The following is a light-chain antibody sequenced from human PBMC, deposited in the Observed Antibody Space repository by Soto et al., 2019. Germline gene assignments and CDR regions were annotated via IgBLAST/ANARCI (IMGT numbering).Light chain of an antibody. V-gene: IGLV4-69*01. J-gene: IGLJ7*01. CDR3: QTWGTGSAIVV. CDR1: SGHSNYA. CDR2: VNSCGSH. Sequence: QLVLTQSPSASASLGASVKLTCTLSSGHSNYAVAWPQQQPEKGPRYLMKVNSCGSHIKGDGSPDRFSGSSSGAERYLFISSLQSEDEADYYCQTWGTGSAIVVFGGGTQLTV.